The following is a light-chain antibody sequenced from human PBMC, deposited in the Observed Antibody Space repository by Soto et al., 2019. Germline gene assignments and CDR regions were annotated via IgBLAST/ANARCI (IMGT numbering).Light chain of an antibody. J-gene: IGLJ1*01. CDR1: SSDVGSYNL. Sequence: QSVLTQPASVSGSPGQSITISCTGTSSDVGSYNLVSWYQQHPGKAPKLMIYEVSKRPSGVSNRFSGSKSGNTASLTISGLQAEDEADYYCCSYAGSSPYVFGTGPKVT. V-gene: IGLV2-23*02. CDR3: CSYAGSSPYV. CDR2: EVS.